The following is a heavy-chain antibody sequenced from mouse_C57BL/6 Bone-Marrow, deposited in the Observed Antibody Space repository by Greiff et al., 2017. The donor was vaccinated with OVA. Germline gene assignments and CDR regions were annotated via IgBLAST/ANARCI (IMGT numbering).Heavy chain of an antibody. CDR2: ISYNGSN. V-gene: IGHV3-6*01. CDR1: GYSITSGYY. Sequence: EVQLVESGPGLVKPSQSLSLTCSVTGYSITSGYYWNWIRQFPGNKLEWMGYISYNGSNNYNPSLKNRISITRDTSKNQFFLKLNSVTTEDTATYYCARNYGSLRFAYWGQGTLVTVSA. J-gene: IGHJ3*01. D-gene: IGHD1-1*01. CDR3: ARNYGSLRFAY.